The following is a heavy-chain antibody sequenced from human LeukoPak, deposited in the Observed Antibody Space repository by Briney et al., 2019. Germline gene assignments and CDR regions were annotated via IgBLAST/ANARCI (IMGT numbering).Heavy chain of an antibody. Sequence: SETLSLTCTVSGDSISSYYWRWIRQPPGKGLEWIGYINYRGSTNYNPSFKGRVTMSVDTSKNQFSLKLSSVTAADTAVYYCAREYNDNSGTYSNAFDIWGQGRMVTVSS. V-gene: IGHV4-59*01. J-gene: IGHJ3*02. CDR1: GDSISSYY. CDR2: INYRGST. CDR3: AREYNDNSGTYSNAFDI. D-gene: IGHD3-10*01.